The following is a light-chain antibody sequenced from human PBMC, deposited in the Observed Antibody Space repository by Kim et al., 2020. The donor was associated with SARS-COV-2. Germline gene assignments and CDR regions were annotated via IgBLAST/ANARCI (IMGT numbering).Light chain of an antibody. CDR2: EGS. CDR1: SSDVGSYNL. J-gene: IGLJ1*01. Sequence: GQSITIAYTGTSSDVGSYNLVAWYQQRPGKAPKLMIYEGSKRPSGVSNRFSGSKSGNTASLTISGLQAEDEANYYCCSYAGSSTYVFGTRTKVTVL. V-gene: IGLV2-23*01. CDR3: CSYAGSSTYV.